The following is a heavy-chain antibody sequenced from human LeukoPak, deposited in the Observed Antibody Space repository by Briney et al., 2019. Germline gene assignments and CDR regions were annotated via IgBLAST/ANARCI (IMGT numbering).Heavy chain of an antibody. CDR3: ANKDDCWSGPYPEYFIVV. D-gene: IGHD3-3*01. Sequence: GGSLSLSCAASAFTFSSYGMGWLGPAPGKGREWVLSLSVGGNSTYAAHSVKRRFTISRHNPKKTLYLQMNSRGAEHTAVYDCANKDDCWSGPYPEYFIVVWREGTTLSVSS. J-gene: IGHJ6*03. CDR2: LSVGGNST. CDR1: AFTFSSYG. V-gene: IGHV3-23*01.